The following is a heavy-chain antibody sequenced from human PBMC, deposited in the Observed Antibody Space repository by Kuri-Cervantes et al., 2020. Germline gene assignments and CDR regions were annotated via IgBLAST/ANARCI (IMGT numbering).Heavy chain of an antibody. J-gene: IGHJ6*03. CDR2: INPNSGGT. V-gene: IGHV1-2*02. CDR1: GYTFTNYL. D-gene: IGHD2-2*01. CDR3: ARGIYCSSTSCYGYYYYYYMDV. Sequence: ASVKVSCKASGYTFTNYLMHWVRQAPGQSLEWMGWINPNSGGTNYAQKFQGRVTMTRDTSISTAYMELSRLRSDDTAVYYCARGIYCSSTSCYGYYYYYYMDVWGKGTTVTVSS.